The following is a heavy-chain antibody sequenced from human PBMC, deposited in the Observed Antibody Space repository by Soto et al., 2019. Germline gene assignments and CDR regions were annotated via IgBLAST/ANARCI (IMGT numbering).Heavy chain of an antibody. Sequence: GESLKISCKGSGYSFTSYWIGWVRQMPGKGLEWMGIIYPGDSDTRYSPSFQGQVTISADKSISTACLQWSSLKASDTAMYYCARTQWELLSSFDYWGQGTLVTVSS. D-gene: IGHD1-26*01. V-gene: IGHV5-51*01. CDR3: ARTQWELLSSFDY. CDR1: GYSFTSYW. CDR2: IYPGDSDT. J-gene: IGHJ4*02.